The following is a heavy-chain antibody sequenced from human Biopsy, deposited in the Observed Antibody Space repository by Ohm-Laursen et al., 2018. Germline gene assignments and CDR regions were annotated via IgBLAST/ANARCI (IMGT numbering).Heavy chain of an antibody. Sequence: SETLSLTCTVSGGSISSGGYYWSWVRQYPGKGLEWIGYIHSSESTFYKASLESRLTISVDTSKNQFSLKMTSVTAADTAVYYCAKHGSGWTGDDAFHIWGQGTMVTVSS. V-gene: IGHV4-31*02. J-gene: IGHJ3*02. CDR3: AKHGSGWTGDDAFHI. CDR2: IHSSEST. CDR1: GGSISSGGYY. D-gene: IGHD6-19*01.